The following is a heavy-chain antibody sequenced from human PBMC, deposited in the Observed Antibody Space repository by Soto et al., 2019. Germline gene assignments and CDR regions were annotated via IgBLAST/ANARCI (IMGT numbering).Heavy chain of an antibody. Sequence: QVQLQQWGAGLLKPSETLSLTCAVYGGSFSGYYWSWIRQPPGKGLEWIGEINHSGSTNYNPSLKSRVTISVDTSKNQFSLKLSSVTAADTAVYYCARGPVVVPDLWGQGTLVTVSS. CDR3: ARGPVVVPDL. CDR2: INHSGST. D-gene: IGHD2-2*01. V-gene: IGHV4-34*01. CDR1: GGSFSGYY. J-gene: IGHJ5*02.